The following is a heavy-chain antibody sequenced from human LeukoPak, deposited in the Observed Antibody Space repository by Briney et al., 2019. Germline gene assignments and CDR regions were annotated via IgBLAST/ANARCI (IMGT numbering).Heavy chain of an antibody. J-gene: IGHJ4*02. V-gene: IGHV3-7*01. CDR3: TRDDSGWSVY. Sequence: PGGSLRLSCAASGFDFSTSWMGWVRQAPGKGLEWVINISPDGNERYSVDSVKGRFTISRDNAENSLYLQMKGLEVEDTAMYYCTRDDSGWSVYWGQGALVTVSS. CDR1: GFDFSTSW. CDR2: ISPDGNER. D-gene: IGHD6-19*01.